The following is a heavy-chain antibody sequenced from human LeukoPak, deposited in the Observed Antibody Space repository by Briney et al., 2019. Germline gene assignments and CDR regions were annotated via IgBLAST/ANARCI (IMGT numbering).Heavy chain of an antibody. V-gene: IGHV4-4*02. Sequence: PSGTLSLTCAVPGGSISSSNWWSWVRQPPGKGLEWIGYIYDSGSTNYNPSLKSRVTISVDTSKNQFSLKLSSVTAADTAMYYCARSLDGYCSSTSCTMFDYWDQGTVVTVSA. CDR2: IYDSGST. CDR3: ARSLDGYCSSTSCTMFDY. CDR1: GGSISSSNW. J-gene: IGHJ4*02. D-gene: IGHD2-2*03.